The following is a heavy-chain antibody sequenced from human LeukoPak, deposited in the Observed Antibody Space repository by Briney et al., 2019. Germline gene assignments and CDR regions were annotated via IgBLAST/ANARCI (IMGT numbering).Heavy chain of an antibody. CDR3: AKQLWSEIGDY. Sequence: PGGSLRLSCAASGFTFSSYGMHWVRQAPGKGLEWVAVIWYDGSNKYYADSVKGRFTISRDNSKNTLYLQMNSLRAEDTAVYYCAKQLWSEIGDYWGQGTLVTVSS. CDR2: IWYDGSNK. CDR1: GFTFSSYG. V-gene: IGHV3-30*02. D-gene: IGHD5-18*01. J-gene: IGHJ4*02.